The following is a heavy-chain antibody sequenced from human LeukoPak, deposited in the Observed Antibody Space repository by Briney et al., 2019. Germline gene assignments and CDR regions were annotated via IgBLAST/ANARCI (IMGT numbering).Heavy chain of an antibody. CDR1: GGSFSGYY. CDR2: IYYNGNT. D-gene: IGHD3-22*01. J-gene: IGHJ4*02. CDR3: ARLRDTSGYYGDYFDY. Sequence: PSETLSLTCAVYGGSFSGYYWSWIRQPPGKGLEWIGNIYYNGNTYCNPSLKSRVTISIDTSKNHFSLKLTSVTAADTAVYYCARLRDTSGYYGDYFDYWGQGTLVTVSS. V-gene: IGHV4-34*01.